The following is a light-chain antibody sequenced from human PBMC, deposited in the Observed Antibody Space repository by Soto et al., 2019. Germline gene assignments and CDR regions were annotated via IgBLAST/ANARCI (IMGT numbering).Light chain of an antibody. CDR3: QQFDDSRPAFT. J-gene: IGKJ2*01. Sequence: SVLTQSPGALSLSPGERATLSCRASQTVNSRSSTWYQHKPGQAPRLLIYGASIRATGIPDRFSGSRSGADFSLTITRLEPEDSAVYYCQQFDDSRPAFTFGQGTKLEI. CDR2: GAS. CDR1: QTVNSRS. V-gene: IGKV3-20*01.